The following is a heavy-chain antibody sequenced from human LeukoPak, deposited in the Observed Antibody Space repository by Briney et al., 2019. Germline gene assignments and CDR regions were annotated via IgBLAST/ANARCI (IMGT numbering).Heavy chain of an antibody. Sequence: GGSLRLSCAASGFTISSYWMHWVRQAPGKGLVWVSRINSDGSSTSYADSVKGRFTISRDNAKNTLYLQMNGLRAEDTAVYYCARDREYSYGIDYWGQGTLVTVSS. CDR3: ARDREYSYGIDY. CDR1: GFTISSYW. D-gene: IGHD5-18*01. CDR2: INSDGSST. V-gene: IGHV3-74*01. J-gene: IGHJ4*02.